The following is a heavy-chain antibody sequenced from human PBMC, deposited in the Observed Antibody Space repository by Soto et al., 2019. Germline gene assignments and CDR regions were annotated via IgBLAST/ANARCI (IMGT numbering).Heavy chain of an antibody. J-gene: IGHJ6*02. CDR3: ASSSLSGMDV. Sequence: SETLSLTCSVSVGSISSGYYYLSWIRQPPGKGLEWIGHIYSSWNTYYNPSLKSRLIIAKDTCMNRFSLKVGSVTAADTAVYYCASSSLSGMDVWGQGTTVT. CDR2: IYSSWNT. D-gene: IGHD2-2*01. V-gene: IGHV4-30-4*01. CDR1: VGSISSGYYY.